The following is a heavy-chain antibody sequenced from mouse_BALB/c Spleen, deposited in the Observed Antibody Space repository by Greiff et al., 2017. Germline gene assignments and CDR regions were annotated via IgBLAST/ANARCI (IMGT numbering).Heavy chain of an antibody. V-gene: IGHV5-4*02. CDR2: INAGGSYT. Sequence: EVQLVESGGGLVKPGGSLKLSCAASGFTFSDYYMYWVRQTPEKRLEWVATINAGGSYTYYKDSVKGRFTISTDNAKNNPYLQMSSLKSEDTAIYYCAGDYGYEAYAMDYWGQGTSVTVSS. J-gene: IGHJ4*01. D-gene: IGHD2-2*01. CDR1: GFTFSDYY. CDR3: AGDYGYEAYAMDY.